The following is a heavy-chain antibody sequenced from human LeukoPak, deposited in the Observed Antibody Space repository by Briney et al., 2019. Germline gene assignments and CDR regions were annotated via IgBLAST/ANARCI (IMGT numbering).Heavy chain of an antibody. CDR1: GGAISSGFYW. V-gene: IGHV4-61*02. CDR2: INTSGSR. D-gene: IGHD5-18*01. Sequence: PSETLSLTCTVSGGAISSGFYWWIWIRQPAGKGLEWIGRINTSGSRSYNPSLKSRVTISVDTSKNQFSLKLTSVTAADTAVYYCARDKAHSYGRYFDPWGQGALVTVSS. J-gene: IGHJ5*02. CDR3: ARDKAHSYGRYFDP.